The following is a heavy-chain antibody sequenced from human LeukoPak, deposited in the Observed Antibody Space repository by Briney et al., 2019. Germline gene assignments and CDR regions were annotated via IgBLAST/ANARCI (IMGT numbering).Heavy chain of an antibody. V-gene: IGHV1-18*01. CDR2: ISAYNGNT. J-gene: IGHJ6*02. D-gene: IGHD6-13*01. CDR3: ARELAAAGTLKYYYYYGMDV. Sequence: GASVKVSCKASGYTFTSYGISWVRQAPGQGLEWMGWISAYNGNTNYAQKLQGRVTMTTDTSTSTAYMELRSLRSDDTAVYYCARELAAAGTLKYYYYYGMDVWGQGTTVTVSS. CDR1: GYTFTSYG.